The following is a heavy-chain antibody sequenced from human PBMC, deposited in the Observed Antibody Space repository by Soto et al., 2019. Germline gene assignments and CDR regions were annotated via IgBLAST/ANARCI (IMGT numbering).Heavy chain of an antibody. CDR2: ISGNGEST. CDR3: ARSRNVMIVVVVPYLFDS. D-gene: IGHD3-22*01. Sequence: EVQLLESGGGLVQPGGSLRLSCAASGFTFSSYTMTWVRQAPGKGPEWVSSISGNGESTKYGDSVKGRFTISRDNSKNRLYLQIDSRRAEGTTVYYSARSRNVMIVVVVPYLFDSWGQGARVTVSS. J-gene: IGHJ4*02. V-gene: IGHV3-23*01. CDR1: GFTFSSYT.